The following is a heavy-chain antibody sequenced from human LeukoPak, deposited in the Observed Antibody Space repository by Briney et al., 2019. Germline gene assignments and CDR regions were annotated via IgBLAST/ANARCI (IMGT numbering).Heavy chain of an antibody. D-gene: IGHD4-23*01. J-gene: IGHJ4*02. CDR3: AERPYGRNTPFAY. CDR2: LSPSGASI. Sequence: HPGGSLRLSCAASGFTFSIYAISCARQAPGRGLEWVSSLSPSGASIYYADSVKGRFTISRDNSKNTLYLQMNNLRAEDTALYYRAERPYGRNTPFAYWGPGTLVTISS. CDR1: GFTFSIYA. V-gene: IGHV3-23*01.